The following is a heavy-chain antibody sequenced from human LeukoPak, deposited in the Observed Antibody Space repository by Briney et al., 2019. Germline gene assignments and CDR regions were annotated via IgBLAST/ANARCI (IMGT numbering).Heavy chain of an antibody. CDR3: ARGGFHHGFDI. CDR2: IDNDGSDT. CDR1: GFTFSSYS. J-gene: IGHJ3*02. Sequence: PGGSLRLSCAASGFTFSSYSMNWVRQAPGKGLAWVSRIDNDGSDTIFADSVKGRFTLSRDNAKNTVYLQMNSLRAEDTAVYYCARGGFHHGFDIWGQGTMVTVS. D-gene: IGHD1-14*01. V-gene: IGHV3-74*01.